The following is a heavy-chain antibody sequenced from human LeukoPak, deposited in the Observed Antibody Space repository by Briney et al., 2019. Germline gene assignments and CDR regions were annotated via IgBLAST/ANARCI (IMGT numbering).Heavy chain of an antibody. V-gene: IGHV3-33*01. CDR1: GYTFSIYG. CDR3: ARAGIVNVLDY. CDR2: IWYDGSNT. Sequence: PGGSLRLSCAASGYTFSIYGMNWVRQAPGKGLEWVAIIWYDGSNTYFAESVMGRFSISKDNFKNIVYLQMNSLKIEDTGVYYCARAGIVNVLDYWGQGAQVTVSP. D-gene: IGHD2/OR15-2a*01. J-gene: IGHJ4*02.